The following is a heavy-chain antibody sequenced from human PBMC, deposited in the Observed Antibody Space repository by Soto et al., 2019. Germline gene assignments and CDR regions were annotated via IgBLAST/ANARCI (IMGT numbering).Heavy chain of an antibody. J-gene: IGHJ3*02. Sequence: QVQLVESGGDLVKPGGSLRLSCAASGFTFRDYYMTWIRQAPGKGLEWVSYISSSGTGIYYADSVKGRFTISRDNAKNSLYLQMSSLRADDTAVYYCARAYSDAFDIWGQGTMVTVSS. V-gene: IGHV3-11*01. CDR2: ISSSGTGI. CDR3: ARAYSDAFDI. D-gene: IGHD2-15*01. CDR1: GFTFRDYY.